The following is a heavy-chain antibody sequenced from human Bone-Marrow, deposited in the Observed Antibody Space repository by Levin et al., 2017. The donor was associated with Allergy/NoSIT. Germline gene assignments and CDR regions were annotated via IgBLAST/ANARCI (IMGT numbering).Heavy chain of an antibody. V-gene: IGHV4-59*01. CDR2: IYYSGST. CDR1: GGSISSYY. CDR3: ARGNYYCSGSYLPYYYYGMDV. Sequence: SETLSLTCTVSGGSISSYYWSWIRQPPGKGLEWIGYIYYSGSTNYNPSLKSRVTISVDTSKNQFSLKLSSVTAADTAVYYCARGNYYCSGSYLPYYYYGMDVWGQGTTVTVSS. J-gene: IGHJ6*02. D-gene: IGHD3-10*01.